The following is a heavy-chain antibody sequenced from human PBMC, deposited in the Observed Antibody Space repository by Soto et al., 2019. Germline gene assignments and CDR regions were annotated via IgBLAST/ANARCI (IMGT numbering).Heavy chain of an antibody. D-gene: IGHD3-9*01. J-gene: IGHJ4*02. CDR1: GFTFTSYG. CDR2: IWYDGSRE. Sequence: QVQLVESGGGEVQPGRSLRLSCAASGFTFTSYGMHWVRQAPGKGLEWVAVIWYDGSREYYADSVKGRFTISRDNSKNTLYLQMNSLRAEDTAVYHCARDILDYDILTGYYPDYWGQGTLVTVSS. CDR3: ARDILDYDILTGYYPDY. V-gene: IGHV3-33*01.